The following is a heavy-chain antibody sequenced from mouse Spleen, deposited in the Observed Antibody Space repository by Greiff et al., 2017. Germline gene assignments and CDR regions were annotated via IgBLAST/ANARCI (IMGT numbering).Heavy chain of an antibody. CDR3: ARMNGYDYFFDD. CDR2: IWSGGST. V-gene: IGHV2-2*01. D-gene: IGHD2-4*01. Sequence: QVQLQQSGPGLVQPSQSLSITCTVSGFSFTSYGVHWVRQSPGKGLEWLGVIWSGGSTDYNAAFISSLSISEDNTKSQVFFKMNRLQADDTAIYYCARMNGYDYFFDDWGQGTTLTVSS. J-gene: IGHJ2*01. CDR1: GFSFTSYG.